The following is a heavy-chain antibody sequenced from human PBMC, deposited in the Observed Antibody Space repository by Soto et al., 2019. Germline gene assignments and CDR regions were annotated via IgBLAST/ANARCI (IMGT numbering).Heavy chain of an antibody. Sequence: ASVKVSVKASGYTFTSNSIARVRQAPGQGLEWMVLINVYNGNTKYAPQLQGRATLTPDTSESTAYMDLWSLRSDDTAVYYCASISSASSGWLPDSWG. V-gene: IGHV1-18*04. CDR2: INVYNGNT. CDR3: ASISSASSGWLPDS. CDR1: GYTFTSNS. D-gene: IGHD6-19*01. J-gene: IGHJ5*01.